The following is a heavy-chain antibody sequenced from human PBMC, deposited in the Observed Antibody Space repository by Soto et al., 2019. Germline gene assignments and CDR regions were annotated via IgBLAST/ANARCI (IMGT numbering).Heavy chain of an antibody. V-gene: IGHV4-39*01. CDR1: GGSISSSSYY. Sequence: WETLSLTGTVPGGSISSSSYYWGWIRQPPGKGLEWIGSLFYRGSTYYNPSLKGRVTISVDTSKRQFSLKLTSVTAADTAVYYCARPLWGGATKDYWGQGTLVTVSS. D-gene: IGHD1-26*01. J-gene: IGHJ4*02. CDR2: LFYRGST. CDR3: ARPLWGGATKDY.